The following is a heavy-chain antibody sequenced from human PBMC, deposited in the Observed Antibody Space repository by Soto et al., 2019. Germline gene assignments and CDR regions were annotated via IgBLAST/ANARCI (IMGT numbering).Heavy chain of an antibody. V-gene: IGHV1-69*01. Sequence: QVQLVQSGAEVKKPGSSVRVSCKASGDTLRSHAINWVRQAPGQGLEWMGAIIPIFGSPNYAQKFQGRVTITAAESSITAYRGLSRLRSEEAAVYYCAATAEIPYYHGLDVWGQGITVTVSS. CDR3: AATAEIPYYHGLDV. J-gene: IGHJ6*02. CDR1: GDTLRSHA. D-gene: IGHD6-13*01. CDR2: IIPIFGSP.